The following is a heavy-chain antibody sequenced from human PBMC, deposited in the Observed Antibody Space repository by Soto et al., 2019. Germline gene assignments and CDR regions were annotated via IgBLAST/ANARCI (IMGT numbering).Heavy chain of an antibody. CDR3: ARVPDR. V-gene: IGHV4-4*02. CDR1: GGSISSSNW. CDR2: ISHSGTT. Sequence: SETLSLTCAVSGGSISSSNWWNWVRQPPGKGLEWIGEISHSGTTYYNPSLKSRVNISIDRSKNQFSLKLRPVTAADTAVYYCARVPDRWGQGTLVTVSS. D-gene: IGHD2-2*01. J-gene: IGHJ5*02.